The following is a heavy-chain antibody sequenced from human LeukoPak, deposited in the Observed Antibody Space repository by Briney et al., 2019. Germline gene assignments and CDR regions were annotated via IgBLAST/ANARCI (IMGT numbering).Heavy chain of an antibody. CDR3: ARLTGAAARYYYGMDV. CDR1: GFTFSSYA. V-gene: IGHV3-30-3*01. CDR2: IPYDGSNK. J-gene: IGHJ6*02. Sequence: GGSLRLSCAASGFTFSSYAMHWVRQAPGKGLEWVAVIPYDGSNKYYADSVKGRFTISRDNSKNMLYLQMNSLRAEDTAVYYCARLTGAAARYYYGMDVWGQGTTVTVSS. D-gene: IGHD6-13*01.